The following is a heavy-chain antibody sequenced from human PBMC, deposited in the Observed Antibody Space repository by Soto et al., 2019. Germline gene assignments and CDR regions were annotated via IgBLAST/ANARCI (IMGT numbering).Heavy chain of an antibody. CDR3: ARGRNHYYGSVSYYNWFDP. CDR2: MNPNSGNT. D-gene: IGHD3-10*01. Sequence: QVQLVQSGAEVKKPGASVKVSCKASGYTFTSYDINWVRQATGQGLEWMGWMNPNSGNTGYAQKFQGRVTMTRNTSISTDYMELSSLRSEDTAVYYCARGRNHYYGSVSYYNWFDPWGQGTLVTVSS. J-gene: IGHJ5*02. V-gene: IGHV1-8*01. CDR1: GYTFTSYD.